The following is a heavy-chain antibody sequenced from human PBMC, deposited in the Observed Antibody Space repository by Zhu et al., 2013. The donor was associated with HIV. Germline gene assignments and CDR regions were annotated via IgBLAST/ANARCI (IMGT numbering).Heavy chain of an antibody. J-gene: IGHJ3*02. D-gene: IGHD3-22*01. CDR2: ISAYNGNT. CDR1: GYTFTSYG. V-gene: IGHV1-18*04. Sequence: QVQLVQSGAEVKKPGASVKVSCKASGYTFTSYGISWVRQAPGQGLEWMGWISAYNGNTNYAQKLQGRVTMTTDTSTSTAYMELRSLRSDDTAVYYCARVGDYYDSSGYYPFGAFDIWGQGTMVTVSS. CDR3: ARVGDYYDSSGYYPFGAFDI.